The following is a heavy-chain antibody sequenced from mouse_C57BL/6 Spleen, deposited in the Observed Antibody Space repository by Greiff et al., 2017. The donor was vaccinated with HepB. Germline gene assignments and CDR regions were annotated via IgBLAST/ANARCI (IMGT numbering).Heavy chain of an antibody. J-gene: IGHJ2*01. CDR2: IYPGSGNT. D-gene: IGHD2-3*01. V-gene: IGHV1-76*01. CDR3: ARDYDGY. Sequence: VQLVESGAELVRPGASVKLSCKASGYTFTDYYINWVKQRPGQGLEWIARIYPGSGNTYYNEKFKGKATLTAEKSSSTAYMQLSSLTSEDSAVYFCARDYDGYWGQGTTLTVSS. CDR1: GYTFTDYY.